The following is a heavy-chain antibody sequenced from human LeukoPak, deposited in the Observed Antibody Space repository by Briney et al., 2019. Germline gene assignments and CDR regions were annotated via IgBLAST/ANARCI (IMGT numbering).Heavy chain of an antibody. J-gene: IGHJ4*02. CDR1: GFTFSSYA. CDR3: AKEIWPTVTTPGWTYFDY. D-gene: IGHD4-17*01. CDR2: ISGSGGST. Sequence: GGSLRLSCAASGFTFSSYAMSWVRQAPGKGLEWVSAISGSGGSTYYADSVKGRFTISRDNSKNTLYLQMNSLRAEDTAVYYCAKEIWPTVTTPGWTYFDYWGQGALVTVSS. V-gene: IGHV3-23*01.